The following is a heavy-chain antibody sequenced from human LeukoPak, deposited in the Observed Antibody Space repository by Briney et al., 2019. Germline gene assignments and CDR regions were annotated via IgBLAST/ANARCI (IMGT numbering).Heavy chain of an antibody. CDR1: GGSFSGYY. CDR3: ARENVDTAMVTQGFFDY. CDR2: INHSGST. V-gene: IGHV4-34*01. J-gene: IGHJ4*02. D-gene: IGHD5-18*01. Sequence: SETLSLTCAVYGGSFSGYYWSWIRQPPGKGLEWIGEINHSGSTNYNPSLKSRVTISVDTSKNQFSLKLSSVTAADTAVYYCARENVDTAMVTQGFFDYWGQGTLVTVSS.